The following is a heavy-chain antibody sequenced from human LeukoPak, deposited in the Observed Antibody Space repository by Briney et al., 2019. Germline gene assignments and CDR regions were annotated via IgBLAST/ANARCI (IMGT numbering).Heavy chain of an antibody. Sequence: GGSLRLSCVPSGFVFRRYALHRVRQAPGRGLEWVSGISHDDGSNKDYADSVKGRITISRDNSKSTVFLQMDSLRADDTAVYYCARRAGYKLDFWGQGTLITVSS. CDR1: GFVFRRYA. CDR3: ARRAGYKLDF. V-gene: IGHV3-30*04. D-gene: IGHD5-24*01. CDR2: ISHDDGSNK. J-gene: IGHJ4*02.